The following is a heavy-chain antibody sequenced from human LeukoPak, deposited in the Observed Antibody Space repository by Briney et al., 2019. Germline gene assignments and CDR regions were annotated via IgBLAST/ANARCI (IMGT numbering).Heavy chain of an antibody. J-gene: IGHJ2*01. V-gene: IGHV4-4*07. CDR2: TYTSGST. CDR1: GGSISSYD. Sequence: SETLSLTCTVSGGSISSYDWSWIRQPAGKGLEWIGRTYTSGSTNYNPSLKSRVTMSVGMSKNQFSLKLSSMIAADTAVYYCARVSSSWYQDWYFDLWGRGTLVTVPS. D-gene: IGHD6-13*01. CDR3: ARVSSSWYQDWYFDL.